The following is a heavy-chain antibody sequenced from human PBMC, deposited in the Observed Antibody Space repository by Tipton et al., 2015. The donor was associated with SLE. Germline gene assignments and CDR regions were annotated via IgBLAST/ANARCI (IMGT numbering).Heavy chain of an antibody. V-gene: IGHV3-23*01. CDR3: AKLLGGNLDY. Sequence: SLRLSCAASGFTFSSYAMSWVRQAPGKGLQWVSAISGSGGSTFYADSVKGRFTISRDYSKNTVYLQMNSLRAEDTAVYYCAKLLGGNLDYWGQGTLVTVSS. D-gene: IGHD3-16*01. J-gene: IGHJ4*02. CDR2: ISGSGGST. CDR1: GFTFSSYA.